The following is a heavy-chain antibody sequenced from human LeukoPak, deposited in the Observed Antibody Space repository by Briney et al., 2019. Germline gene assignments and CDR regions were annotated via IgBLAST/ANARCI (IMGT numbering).Heavy chain of an antibody. CDR3: ARAAGAWLNAFDI. Sequence: ASVKVSCKASGGTFSSYAISWVRQAPGQGLEWMGGIILIFGTANYAQKFQGRVTITADKSTSTAYMELSSLRSEDTAVYYCARAAGAWLNAFDIWGQGTMVTVSS. V-gene: IGHV1-69*06. D-gene: IGHD5-24*01. CDR2: IILIFGTA. J-gene: IGHJ3*02. CDR1: GGTFSSYA.